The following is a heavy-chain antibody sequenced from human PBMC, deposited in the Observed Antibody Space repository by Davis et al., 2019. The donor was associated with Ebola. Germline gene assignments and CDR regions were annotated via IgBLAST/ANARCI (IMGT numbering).Heavy chain of an antibody. CDR3: ARDDTTLRTTVVTPGMDV. D-gene: IGHD4-23*01. V-gene: IGHV3-30-3*01. CDR1: GFTFSSYE. J-gene: IGHJ6*02. CDR2: ISYDGSNK. Sequence: PGGSLRLSCAASGFTFSSYEMNWVRQAPGKGLEWVAVISYDGSNKYYADSVKGRFTISRDNSKNTLYLQMNSLRAEDTAVYYCARDDTTLRTTVVTPGMDVWGQGTTVTVSS.